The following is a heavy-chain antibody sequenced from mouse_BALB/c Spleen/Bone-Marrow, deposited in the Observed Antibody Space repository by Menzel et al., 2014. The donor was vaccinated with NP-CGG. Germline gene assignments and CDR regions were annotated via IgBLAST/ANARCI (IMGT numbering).Heavy chain of an antibody. CDR2: ISSGSSTI. CDR3: ARDEDYAMDY. J-gene: IGHJ4*01. CDR1: GFTFSSFG. V-gene: IGHV5-17*02. Sequence: EVHLVESGGGLVQPGGSRKLSCAASGFTFSSFGMHWVRQAPEKGLEWVAYISSGSSTIYYADTVKGRFTISRDNPKNALCLQVTSLRSEDTAMYYCARDEDYAMDYWGQGTSVTVSS.